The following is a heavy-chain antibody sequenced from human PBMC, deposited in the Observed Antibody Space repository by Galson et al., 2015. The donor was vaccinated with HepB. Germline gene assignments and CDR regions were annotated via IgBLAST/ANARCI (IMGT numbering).Heavy chain of an antibody. CDR1: GFTFSSYG. J-gene: IGHJ4*02. D-gene: IGHD6-13*01. Sequence: SLRLSCAASGFTFSSYGMHWVRQAPGKGLEWVAVISYDGSNKYYADSVKGRFTISRDNSKNTLYLQMNSLRAEDTAVYYCAKGGLIAAAGPSSFDYWGQGTLVTVSS. CDR2: ISYDGSNK. CDR3: AKGGLIAAAGPSSFDY. V-gene: IGHV3-30*18.